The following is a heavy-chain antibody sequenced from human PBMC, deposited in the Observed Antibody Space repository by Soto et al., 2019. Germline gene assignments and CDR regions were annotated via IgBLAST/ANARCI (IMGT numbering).Heavy chain of an antibody. CDR2: INAGNGNT. D-gene: IGHD6-13*01. CDR1: GYTFTSYA. Sequence: QVQLVQSGAEVKKPGASVKVSCKASGYTFTSYAMHWVRQAPGQRLGWMGWINAGNGNTKYSQKFQGRVTITRDTSASTAYMEMSSLRSEDTSLYYCARDLHAGYWGQGPLVTVSS. J-gene: IGHJ4*02. CDR3: ARDLHAGY. V-gene: IGHV1-3*01.